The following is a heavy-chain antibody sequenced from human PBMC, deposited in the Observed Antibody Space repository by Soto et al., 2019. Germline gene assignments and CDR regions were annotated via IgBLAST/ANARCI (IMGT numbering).Heavy chain of an antibody. D-gene: IGHD6-19*01. CDR1: GYTFTSYD. V-gene: IGHV1-8*01. J-gene: IGHJ4*02. CDR2: MNPNSGNT. Sequence: GASVKVSCKASGYTFTSYDINWVRQATGQGLEWMGWMNPNSGNTGYAQKFQGRVTMTRNTSISTAYMELSSLRSEDTAVYYCARDSVPRGGSGWYGRWDFDYWGQGALVTVSS. CDR3: ARDSVPRGGSGWYGRWDFDY.